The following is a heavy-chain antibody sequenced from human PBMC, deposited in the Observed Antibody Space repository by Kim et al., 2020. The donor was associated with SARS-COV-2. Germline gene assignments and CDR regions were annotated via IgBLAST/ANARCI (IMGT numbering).Heavy chain of an antibody. CDR1: GFTFSSYG. V-gene: IGHV3-23*01. CDR3: ARTAVTSDYSDYLYYG. Sequence: GGSLRLSCAASGFTFSSYGMSWVRQAPGKGLEWVSGISGEGVNKSYADSVRGRVTISRDNAKNTLNLQMKILREEDTAIDFCARTAVTSDYSDYLYYG. D-gene: IGHD4-4*01. J-gene: IGHJ6*01. CDR2: ISGEGVNK.